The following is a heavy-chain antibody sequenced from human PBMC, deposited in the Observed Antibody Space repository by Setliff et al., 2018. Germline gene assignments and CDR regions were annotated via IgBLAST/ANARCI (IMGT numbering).Heavy chain of an antibody. V-gene: IGHV4-61*05. CDR3: ARGGYSRGPPVYYFDY. Sequence: PSETLSLTCAVSGFSITSGYYWGWIRQPPGKGLEWIGYIYYSGSTNYNPSLKSRVTISVDTSKNQFSLKLSSVTAADTAVYYCARGGYSRGPPVYYFDYWGQGTLVTVSS. CDR2: IYYSGST. D-gene: IGHD5-12*01. CDR1: GFSITSGYY. J-gene: IGHJ4*02.